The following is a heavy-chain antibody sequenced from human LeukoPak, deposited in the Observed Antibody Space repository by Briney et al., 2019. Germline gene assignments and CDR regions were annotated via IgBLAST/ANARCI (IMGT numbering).Heavy chain of an antibody. CDR1: GFTFSSYA. CDR3: AKEIYCGGDCYRPIDY. J-gene: IGHJ4*02. CDR2: ISDSGGRT. D-gene: IGHD2-21*02. V-gene: IGHV3-23*01. Sequence: GGSLRLSCAASGFTFSSYAMIWVRQPPGKGLEWVSGISDSGGRTYYADSVKGRFTISRDDSKNTLYLQMNSLRAEDTAVYYCAKEIYCGGDCYRPIDYWGQGTLVTVSS.